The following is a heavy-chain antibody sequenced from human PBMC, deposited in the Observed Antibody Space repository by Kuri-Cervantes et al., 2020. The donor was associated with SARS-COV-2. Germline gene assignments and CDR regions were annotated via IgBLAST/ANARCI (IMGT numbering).Heavy chain of an antibody. Sequence: LSLTCAASGFTFSSYGMHWVRQAPGKGLEWVAVISYDGSNKYYADSVKGRFTISRDNSKNTLYLQMNNLRAEDTAVYYCARDGMRSSKYYYYYYYMDVWGKGTTVTVSS. J-gene: IGHJ6*03. D-gene: IGHD1-1*01. V-gene: IGHV3-30*19. CDR1: GFTFSSYG. CDR2: ISYDGSNK. CDR3: ARDGMRSSKYYYYYYYMDV.